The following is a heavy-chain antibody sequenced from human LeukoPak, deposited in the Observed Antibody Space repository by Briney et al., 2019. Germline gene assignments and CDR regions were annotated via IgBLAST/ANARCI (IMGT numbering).Heavy chain of an antibody. CDR3: ARDHITGTTIYYFDY. D-gene: IGHD1-20*01. J-gene: IGHJ4*02. CDR1: GYTFTGYY. CDR2: INPSGGST. Sequence: ASVKVSCKASGYTFTGYYMHWVRQAPGQGLEWMGWINPSGGSTSYAQKFQGRVTMTRDTSTSTVYMELSSLRSEDTAVYYCARDHITGTTIYYFDYWGQGTLVTVSS. V-gene: IGHV1-46*01.